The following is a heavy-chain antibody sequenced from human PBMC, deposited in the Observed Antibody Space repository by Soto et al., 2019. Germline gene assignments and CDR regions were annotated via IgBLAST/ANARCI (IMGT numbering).Heavy chain of an antibody. CDR3: ASRVGSYSGYDSVWFDP. CDR2: IIPIFGTA. CDR1: GGTFSSYA. D-gene: IGHD5-12*01. V-gene: IGHV1-69*01. Sequence: QVQLVQSGAEVKKPGSSVKVSCKASGGTFSSYAISWVRQAPGQGLEWMGGIIPIFGTANYSQKFQGRVTITADQSTITGYMELSSLRSEDTAVYYCASRVGSYSGYDSVWFDPWGQGTLVTVSS. J-gene: IGHJ5*02.